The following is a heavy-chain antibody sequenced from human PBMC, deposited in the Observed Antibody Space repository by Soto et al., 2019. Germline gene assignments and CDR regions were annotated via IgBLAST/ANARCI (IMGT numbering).Heavy chain of an antibody. CDR2: MNPNSGNT. D-gene: IGHD3-10*01. Sequence: ASVKGSCKASGYTFTSYDINWVRQATGQRLERVGWMNPNSGNTGYAQKFQGRVTMTRNTSISTAYMELSSLRSEDTAVYYCARGSRITMVRGVIIAGRRFDPWGQGTLVTVSS. CDR3: ARGSRITMVRGVIIAGRRFDP. J-gene: IGHJ5*02. V-gene: IGHV1-8*02. CDR1: GYTFTSYD.